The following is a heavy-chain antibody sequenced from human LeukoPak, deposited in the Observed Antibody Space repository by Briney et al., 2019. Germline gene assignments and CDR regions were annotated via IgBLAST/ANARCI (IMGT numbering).Heavy chain of an antibody. CDR3: ARELRGDGVNY. D-gene: IGHD5-12*01. CDR1: GYTFTVYY. CDR2: INPNSGGT. Sequence: ASVKVSCKASGYTFTVYYMHWVRQAPGQGLEWMGRINPNSGGTNYAQKFQGKVTMTRDTSISTAYMELSRLRSDDTAVYYCARELRGDGVNYWGQGTLVTVSS. J-gene: IGHJ4*02. V-gene: IGHV1-2*06.